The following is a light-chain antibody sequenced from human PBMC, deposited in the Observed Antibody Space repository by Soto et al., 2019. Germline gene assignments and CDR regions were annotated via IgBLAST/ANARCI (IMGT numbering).Light chain of an antibody. CDR1: QSIARF. CDR3: QQRHNAPYS. CDR2: GAA. V-gene: IGKV1-39*01. J-gene: IGKJ2*03. Sequence: DLQMTQSPSSLSAAVGDRVTITCRASQSIARFLNWYQQKPGEVPKLLIFGAAYLRSGVPSRFSGGGSGTHYALTMTSLQPEDFATYFCQQRHNAPYSFRQGPNL.